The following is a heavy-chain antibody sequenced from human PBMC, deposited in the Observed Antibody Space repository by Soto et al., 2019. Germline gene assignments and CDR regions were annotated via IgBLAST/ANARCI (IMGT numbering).Heavy chain of an antibody. CDR3: SDWYYFDL. Sequence: GESLKISCKGSGYSFTSYWIGWVRQMPGKGLEWMGIIYPGDSDTRYSPSFQGQVTISAYMELSSLISDDTAVYYCARPPGYISDWYYFDLWGQGTLVTVSS. D-gene: IGHD3-10*01. CDR1: GYSFTSYW. J-gene: IGHJ4*02. CDR2: IYPGDSDT. V-gene: IGHV5-51*01.